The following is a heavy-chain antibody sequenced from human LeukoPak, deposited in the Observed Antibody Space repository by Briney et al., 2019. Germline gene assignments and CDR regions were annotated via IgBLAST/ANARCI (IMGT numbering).Heavy chain of an antibody. CDR3: AKDVRRGEPRGDY. CDR1: GFTFSDNV. CDR2: ISDSGVNQ. J-gene: IGHJ4*02. Sequence: PGGSLRLSCTASGFTFSDNVMHWVRQTPAKGLEWVAVISDSGVNQYYADSVKGRFTISRDNSKNTLYLQMNSLRAEDTAVYYCAKDVRRGEPRGDYWGQGTLVTVSS. V-gene: IGHV3-30-3*01. D-gene: IGHD2-21*01.